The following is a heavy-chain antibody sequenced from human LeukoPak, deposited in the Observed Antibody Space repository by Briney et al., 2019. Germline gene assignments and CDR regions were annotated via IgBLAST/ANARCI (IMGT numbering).Heavy chain of an antibody. Sequence: QAGGSLRLSCVASGFTYANYAMNWVRQAPGKRLEWVASITGTGGRGGIYYADSVKGRFTISRDNSKNTLFLQMSSLRAEDTAVYHCAKGDGGHCTGVKCYPFDYWGQGTVVTVSS. CDR1: GFTYANYA. CDR2: ITGTGGRGGI. D-gene: IGHD2-8*02. V-gene: IGHV3-23*01. J-gene: IGHJ4*02. CDR3: AKGDGGHCTGVKCYPFDY.